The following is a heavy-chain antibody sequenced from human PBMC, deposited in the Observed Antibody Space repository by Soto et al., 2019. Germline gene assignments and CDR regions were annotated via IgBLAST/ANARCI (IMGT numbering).Heavy chain of an antibody. D-gene: IGHD3-3*01. Sequence: GGSLRLSCAASGFTFSSYAMHWVRQAPGKGLEWVAVISYDGSNKYYADSVKGRFTISRDNSKNTLYLQMNSLRAEDTAVYYCARAFWSGYTLSWDDYGMDVWGQGTTVTVSS. CDR3: ARAFWSGYTLSWDDYGMDV. J-gene: IGHJ6*02. V-gene: IGHV3-30-3*01. CDR1: GFTFSSYA. CDR2: ISYDGSNK.